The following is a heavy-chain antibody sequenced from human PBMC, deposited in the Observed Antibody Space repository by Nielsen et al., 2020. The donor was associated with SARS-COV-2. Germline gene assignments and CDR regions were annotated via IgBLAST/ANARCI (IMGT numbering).Heavy chain of an antibody. Sequence: SVKVSCKASGFTFTSSAVQWVRQARGQRLEWIGWIVVGSGNTNYAQKFQERVTITRDMSTSTAYMELSSLRSEDTAVYYCARDRIVVVPAAKVDFDYWGQGTLVTVSS. CDR1: GFTFTSSA. CDR3: ARDRIVVVPAAKVDFDY. V-gene: IGHV1-58*01. J-gene: IGHJ4*02. D-gene: IGHD2-2*01. CDR2: IVVGSGNT.